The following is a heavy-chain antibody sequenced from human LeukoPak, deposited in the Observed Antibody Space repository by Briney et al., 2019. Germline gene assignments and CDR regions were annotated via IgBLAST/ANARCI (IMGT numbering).Heavy chain of an antibody. CDR2: IYYDGST. Sequence: PSETLSLTCTVSGGSISSYHWSWIRQPPGKGLEWIGYIYYDGSTDYNPSLKSRVTISVDTSKNKFSLKLSSVTAADTAVYYCARRAGAYSHPYDYWGQGTLVTVSS. V-gene: IGHV4-59*01. CDR3: ARRAGAYSHPYDY. D-gene: IGHD4/OR15-4a*01. CDR1: GGSISSYH. J-gene: IGHJ4*02.